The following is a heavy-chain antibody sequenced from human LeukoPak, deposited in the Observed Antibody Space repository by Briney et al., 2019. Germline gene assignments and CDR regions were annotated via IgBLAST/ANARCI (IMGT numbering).Heavy chain of an antibody. J-gene: IGHJ4*02. V-gene: IGHV4-39*07. Sequence: PSETLSLTCTVSGGSISSSSYYWSWIRQPPGKGLEWIGEINHSGSTNYNPSLKSRVTISVDTSKNQFSLKLSSVTAADTAVYYCARIRDFCTNGVCYTHWGQGTLVTVSS. D-gene: IGHD2-8*01. CDR3: ARIRDFCTNGVCYTH. CDR1: GGSISSSSYY. CDR2: INHSGST.